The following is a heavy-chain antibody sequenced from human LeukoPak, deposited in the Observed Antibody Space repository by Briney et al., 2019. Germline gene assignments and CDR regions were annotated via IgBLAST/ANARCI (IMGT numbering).Heavy chain of an antibody. J-gene: IGHJ3*02. CDR2: TYYRSRWSN. Sequence: SQTLSLTCAISGDSDFSIYDAWNWIRQSPSRGLEWLGRTYYRSRWSNDYAVSVKSRITINPDTSKNQFSLQLSSVTPEDTAVYYCARASFRAFDIWGQGTMVAVSS. CDR1: GDSDFSIYDA. V-gene: IGHV6-1*01. CDR3: ARASFRAFDI.